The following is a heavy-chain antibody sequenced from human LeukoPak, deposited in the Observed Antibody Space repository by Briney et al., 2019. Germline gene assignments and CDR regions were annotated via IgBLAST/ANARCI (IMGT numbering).Heavy chain of an antibody. D-gene: IGHD1-1*01. J-gene: IGHJ3*02. Sequence: PGGSLRLSCAASGFTFSSYAMHWVRQAPGKGLEWVAVISYDGSNKYYADSVKGRFTISRDNSKTTLYLQMNSLTAEDTAAHSCATAPQLGPDAGAFDIWGQGKMVTVSS. CDR2: ISYDGSNK. CDR1: GFTFSSYA. CDR3: ATAPQLGPDAGAFDI. V-gene: IGHV3-30*04.